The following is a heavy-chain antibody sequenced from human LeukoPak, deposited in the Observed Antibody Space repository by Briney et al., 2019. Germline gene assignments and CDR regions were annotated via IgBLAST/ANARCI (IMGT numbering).Heavy chain of an antibody. CDR2: IYYSGST. CDR1: GGSISSGDYY. Sequence: SQTLSLTCSVSGGSISSGDYYWSWIRQPPGKGLEWIGYIYYSGSTYYNPSLKSRVTISVDTSKNQFSLKLSSVTAADTAVYYCAREGDGYNFDYWGQGTLVTVSS. J-gene: IGHJ4*02. CDR3: AREGDGYNFDY. D-gene: IGHD5-24*01. V-gene: IGHV4-30-4*01.